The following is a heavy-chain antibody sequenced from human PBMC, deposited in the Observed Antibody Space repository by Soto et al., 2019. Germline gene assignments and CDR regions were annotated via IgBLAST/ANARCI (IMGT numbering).Heavy chain of an antibody. CDR2: ISDNGGTI. D-gene: IGHD3-16*02. Sequence: GGSLRLSCAASGFTFSSYEMNWVRQAPGKGLEWVSYISDNGGTIYYADSVKGRFTISRDNAKNSLYLQLNSLRVEDTAVYYCAKGKLRLGELSLCFFGYWGQGTLVTVSS. CDR3: AKGKLRLGELSLCFFGY. J-gene: IGHJ4*02. V-gene: IGHV3-48*03. CDR1: GFTFSSYE.